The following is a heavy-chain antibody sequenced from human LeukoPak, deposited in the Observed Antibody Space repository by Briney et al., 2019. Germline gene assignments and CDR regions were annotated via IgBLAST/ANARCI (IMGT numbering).Heavy chain of an antibody. CDR2: SRNGG. CDR1: GFSLIGYD. V-gene: IGHV3-30*02. D-gene: IGHD5-12*01. J-gene: IGHJ4*02. Sequence: GGSLRLSCAASGFSLIGYDMHWARQAPGKGLEWVAFSRNGGYYAESVRGRFTIPTDNSKNTLYLHMNSLRPEDTAMYYCAKDGQLAYWGQGTLVTVSS. CDR3: AKDGQLAY.